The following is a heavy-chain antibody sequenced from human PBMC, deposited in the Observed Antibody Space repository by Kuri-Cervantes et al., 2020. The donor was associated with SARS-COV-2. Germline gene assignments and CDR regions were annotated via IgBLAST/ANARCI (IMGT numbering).Heavy chain of an antibody. CDR3: AKALRIVVVPAALGFDYYYGMDV. CDR1: GFTFSSYG. CDR2: ISYDGSNK. Sequence: GESLKISCAASGFTFSSYGMHWVRQAPGKGLEWVAVISYDGSNKYYADSVKGRFTISGDNSKNTLYLQMNSLRAEDTAVYYCAKALRIVVVPAALGFDYYYGMDVWGQGTTVTVSS. D-gene: IGHD2-2*01. J-gene: IGHJ6*02. V-gene: IGHV3-30*18.